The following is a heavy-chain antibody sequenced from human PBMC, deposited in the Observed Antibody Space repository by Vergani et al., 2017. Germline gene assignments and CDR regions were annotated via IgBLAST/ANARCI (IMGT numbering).Heavy chain of an antibody. J-gene: IGHJ6*01. CDR2: ICSSGPYI. D-gene: IGHD2-8*01. V-gene: IGHV3-21*06. CDR3: ASDCTSGGCPDNYGMGV. Sequence: VQLVESGGGLVKPGGSLRLSCAASGFTFSDFSMSWVRQAPGKGLEWVAFICSSGPYINYADPVKGRFIISRDNTNNSLFLQLRSLRAEDAAVYYCASDCTSGGCPDNYGMGVWGQGATVTVSS. CDR1: GFTFSDFS.